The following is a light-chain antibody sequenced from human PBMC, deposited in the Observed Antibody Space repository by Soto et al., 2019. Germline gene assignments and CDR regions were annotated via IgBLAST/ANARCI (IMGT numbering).Light chain of an antibody. CDR3: QQDNSYPYT. CDR2: KAS. J-gene: IGKJ2*01. CDR1: QSIRSW. Sequence: DIQMTQSPSTLSASVGDRVTITCRASQSIRSWLAWYQQKPGKAPNLLIYKASSLGSGVPSRFSGSGSGTEFTLTISSLQPDDFATYYGQQDNSYPYTFGQGTKLEIK. V-gene: IGKV1-5*03.